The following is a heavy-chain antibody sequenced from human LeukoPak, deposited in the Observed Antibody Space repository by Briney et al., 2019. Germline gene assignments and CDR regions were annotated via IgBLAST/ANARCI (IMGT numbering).Heavy chain of an antibody. V-gene: IGHV5-51*01. Sequence: GESLKISCRSSGHDFTSYWIAWVRQLPGKGLEWMGIIHPSDSETQYGPSFQGQVTISADNSISTAYLPWSRLEASDTAMYYCARRGYSGYSPLDSWGQGTLVTVSS. D-gene: IGHD5-12*01. J-gene: IGHJ4*02. CDR2: IHPSDSET. CDR3: ARRGYSGYSPLDS. CDR1: GHDFTSYW.